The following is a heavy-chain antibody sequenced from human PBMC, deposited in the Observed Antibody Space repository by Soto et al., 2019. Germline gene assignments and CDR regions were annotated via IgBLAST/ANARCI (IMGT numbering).Heavy chain of an antibody. Sequence: QLQLQESGPGLVKPSETLSLTCTVSGGSISSSRYYWGWIRQPPGKGLEWIGTIFYSGSTFYNPSLKSRVTISVDTSENHFSLKLSSVTAADTAVYYCARGAAVVTSTEFDWFVPWGQGTLVTVSS. CDR1: GGSISSSRYY. V-gene: IGHV4-39*02. J-gene: IGHJ5*02. CDR3: ARGAAVVTSTEFDWFVP. CDR2: IFYSGST. D-gene: IGHD2-15*01.